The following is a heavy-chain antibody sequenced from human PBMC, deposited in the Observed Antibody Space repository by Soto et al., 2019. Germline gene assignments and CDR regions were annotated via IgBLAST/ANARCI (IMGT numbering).Heavy chain of an antibody. Sequence: GGSLRLSCAASGFTFSSYAMSWVRQAPGKGLEWVSAISGSGGSTYYADSVKGRFTISRDNSKNTLYLQMNSLRAEDTAVYYCASSDVTAAGFFRQRNYFDYWGQGTLVTVSS. D-gene: IGHD6-13*01. CDR2: ISGSGGST. CDR3: ASSDVTAAGFFRQRNYFDY. V-gene: IGHV3-23*01. CDR1: GFTFSSYA. J-gene: IGHJ4*02.